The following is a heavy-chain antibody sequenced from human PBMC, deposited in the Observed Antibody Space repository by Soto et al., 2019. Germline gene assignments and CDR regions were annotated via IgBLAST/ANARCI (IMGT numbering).Heavy chain of an antibody. CDR1: GFTFNTYW. CDR3: ARGSEESYPGSRIFDL. CDR2: IKPDGSAT. D-gene: IGHD3-10*01. Sequence: GGSLRLSCATSGFTFNTYWMSWVRQSPGRGLEWVALIKPDGSATYYLDSVKGRFTISRDNARNTLYLLMSRLRAEDSALYFCARGSEESYPGSRIFDLWGRGTLVTVSS. J-gene: IGHJ4*02. V-gene: IGHV3-7*03.